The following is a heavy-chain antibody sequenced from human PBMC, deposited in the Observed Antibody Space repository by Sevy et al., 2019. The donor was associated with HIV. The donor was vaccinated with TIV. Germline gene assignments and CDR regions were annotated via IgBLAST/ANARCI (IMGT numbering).Heavy chain of an antibody. CDR1: GFTFSIYA. Sequence: GGSLRLSCAASGFTFSIYAIHWVRQAPGKGLEWMAVISYDGSKKYYVDSVKGRFTISGDNSKNTLYLQMNSLRPEDTAVYYCARDLPSAVTNPFYYYGMDVWGQGTTVTVSS. D-gene: IGHD4-17*01. CDR2: ISYDGSKK. J-gene: IGHJ6*02. V-gene: IGHV3-30*04. CDR3: ARDLPSAVTNPFYYYGMDV.